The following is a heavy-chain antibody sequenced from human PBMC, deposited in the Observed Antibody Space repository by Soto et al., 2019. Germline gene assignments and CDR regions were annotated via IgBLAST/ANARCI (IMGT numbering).Heavy chain of an antibody. CDR1: GFTFSTYW. V-gene: IGHV3-7*03. CDR3: ARARDYTSSSDS. J-gene: IGHJ5*02. CDR2: IRQDGSGK. Sequence: EVQLVESGGGLVQPGGSLRLSCAASGFTFSTYWMTWVRQAPGKGLEWVANIRQDGSGKYYVDSVKGRFTISRDNARNSLYLQMNSLRAEDTALYYCARARDYTSSSDSWGQGTLVTVSS. D-gene: IGHD6-6*01.